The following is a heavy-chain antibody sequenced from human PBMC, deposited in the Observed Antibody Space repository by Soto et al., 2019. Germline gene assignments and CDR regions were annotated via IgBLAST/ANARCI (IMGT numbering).Heavy chain of an antibody. V-gene: IGHV4-31*03. Sequence: SETLSLTCTVSGGSISSGGYYWSWIRQHPGKGLEWIGYIYYSGSTYYNPSLKSRVTISVDTSKNQFSLKLSSVTAADTAVYNWARAHDYGGIYYFDYWGQGTLVTVSS. CDR3: ARAHDYGGIYYFDY. CDR1: GGSISSGGYY. D-gene: IGHD4-17*01. CDR2: IYYSGST. J-gene: IGHJ4*02.